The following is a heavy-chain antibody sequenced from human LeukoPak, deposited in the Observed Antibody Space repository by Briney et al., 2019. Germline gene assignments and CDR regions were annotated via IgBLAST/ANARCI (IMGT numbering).Heavy chain of an antibody. CDR2: ISSSSSYI. CDR3: AILEMATSYYYYMDV. Sequence: GGSLRLSCAASGFTFSSYSMNWVRQAPGKGLEWVSSISSSSSYIYYADSVKGRFTISRDNAKNSLYLQMNSLRAEDTAVYSCAILEMATSYYYYMDVWGKGTTVTVSS. D-gene: IGHD5-24*01. CDR1: GFTFSSYS. V-gene: IGHV3-21*01. J-gene: IGHJ6*03.